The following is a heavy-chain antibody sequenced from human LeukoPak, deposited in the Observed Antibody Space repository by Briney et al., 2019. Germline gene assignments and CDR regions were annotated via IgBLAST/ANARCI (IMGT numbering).Heavy chain of an antibody. Sequence: PSETLSLTCTVSGGSISSGGYYWSWLRQHPGKGLEWIGYIYYSGSTYYNPSLKSRVTISVDTSKNQFSLKLSSVTAADTAVYYCARADDSSGLTDYWGQGTLVTVSS. D-gene: IGHD3-22*01. J-gene: IGHJ4*02. CDR2: IYYSGST. V-gene: IGHV4-31*03. CDR1: GGSISSGGYY. CDR3: ARADDSSGLTDY.